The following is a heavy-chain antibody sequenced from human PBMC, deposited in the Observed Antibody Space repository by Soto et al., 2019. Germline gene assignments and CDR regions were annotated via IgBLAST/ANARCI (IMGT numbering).Heavy chain of an antibody. D-gene: IGHD4-17*01. Sequence: ASVKVSCKASGYTFTSYAMHWVRQAPGQRLEWMGWINAGNGNTKYSQKFQGRVTITRDTSASTAYMELSSLRSEDTAVYYCARDPPTVVTPFPRWFCFDYWGQGTLVTVSS. J-gene: IGHJ4*02. V-gene: IGHV1-3*01. CDR3: ARDPPTVVTPFPRWFCFDY. CDR1: GYTFTSYA. CDR2: INAGNGNT.